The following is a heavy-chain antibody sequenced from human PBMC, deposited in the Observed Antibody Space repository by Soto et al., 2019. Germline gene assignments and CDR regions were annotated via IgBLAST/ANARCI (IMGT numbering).Heavy chain of an antibody. CDR3: ARECRDHIVATIGGRAFDI. J-gene: IGHJ3*02. V-gene: IGHV1-69*04. CDR2: IIPILGIA. D-gene: IGHD5-12*01. CDR1: GGTFSSYT. Sequence: SVKVSCKASGGTFSSYTISWVRQAPGQGLEWMGRIIPILGIANYAQKFQGRVTITADKSTSTAYMELSSLRSEDTAVYYCARECRDHIVATIGGRAFDIWGQGTMVTVSS.